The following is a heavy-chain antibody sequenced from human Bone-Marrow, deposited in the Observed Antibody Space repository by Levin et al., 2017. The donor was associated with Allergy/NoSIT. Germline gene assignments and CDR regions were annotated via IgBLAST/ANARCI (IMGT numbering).Heavy chain of an antibody. CDR2: ITATGGNT. CDR3: AKPIVVAGAFDY. Sequence: PGGSLRLSCAASEFTFSTYAMSWVRQAPGKGLEWVSGITATGGNTYYADSVKGRFTISRDNSKNTLYLQMNSLRAEDTAVYYCAKPIVVAGAFDYWGQGTLVTVSS. V-gene: IGHV3-23*01. CDR1: EFTFSTYA. D-gene: IGHD6-19*01. J-gene: IGHJ4*02.